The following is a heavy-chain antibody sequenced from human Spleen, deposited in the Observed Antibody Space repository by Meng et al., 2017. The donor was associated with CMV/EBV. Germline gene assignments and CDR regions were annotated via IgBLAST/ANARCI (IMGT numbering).Heavy chain of an antibody. D-gene: IGHD3-3*01. CDR3: ARAEGQWLLSFDY. J-gene: IGHJ4*02. CDR2: ISYDGSNK. CDR1: GFTFSSYA. Sequence: CAGSGFTFSSYAMHWVRQAPGKGLEWVAVISYDGSNKYYADSVKGRFTISRDNSKNTLYLQMNSLRAEDTAVYYCARAEGQWLLSFDYWGQGTLVTVSS. V-gene: IGHV3-30*04.